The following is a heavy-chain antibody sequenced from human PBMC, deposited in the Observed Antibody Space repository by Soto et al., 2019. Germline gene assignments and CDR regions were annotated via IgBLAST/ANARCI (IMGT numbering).Heavy chain of an antibody. CDR2: ISYDGSNK. CDR1: GFTFSSYA. V-gene: IGHV3-30-3*01. CDR3: ARDRIYSSSWYDY. D-gene: IGHD6-13*01. Sequence: QVQLVESGGGVVQPGRSLRLSCAASGFTFSSYAMHWVRQAPGKGLEWVAVISYDGSNKYYADSVKVRFTISRDNSKNTLYLQINSLRAEDTAVYYCARDRIYSSSWYDYWGQGALVTVSS. J-gene: IGHJ4*02.